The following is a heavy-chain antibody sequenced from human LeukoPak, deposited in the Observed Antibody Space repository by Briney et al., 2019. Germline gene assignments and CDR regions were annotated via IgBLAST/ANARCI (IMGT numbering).Heavy chain of an antibody. V-gene: IGHV3-23*01. CDR2: ISGRGIKT. D-gene: IGHD1-26*01. CDR1: GFTFSSYA. CDR3: AKGSSGSYYVSDY. J-gene: IGHJ4*02. Sequence: GGSLRLSCAASGFTFSSYAMSWVRQAPEKGLGWVSTISGRGIKTYYADSVKGRFTISRDNSKNTVYLQMNNLRVEDTAVYYCAKGSSGSYYVSDYWGQGTLVTVSS.